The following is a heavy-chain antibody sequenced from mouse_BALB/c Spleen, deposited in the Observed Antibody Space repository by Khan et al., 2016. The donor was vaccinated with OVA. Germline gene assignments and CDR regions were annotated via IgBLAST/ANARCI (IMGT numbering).Heavy chain of an antibody. CDR1: GFSLTGYG. V-gene: IGHV2-6-7*01. J-gene: IGHJ4*01. CDR3: ARDPYYSNCYAMDY. Sequence: QVQLKQSGPGLVAPSQSLSITCTVSGFSLTGYGVHWVRQPPGKGLEWLGMIWGDGITAYNSALKSRLSISKDNSKSQVFLKMNSLQTDDTARYYCARDPYYSNCYAMDYWGQGTSVTVSS. D-gene: IGHD2-5*01. CDR2: IWGDGIT.